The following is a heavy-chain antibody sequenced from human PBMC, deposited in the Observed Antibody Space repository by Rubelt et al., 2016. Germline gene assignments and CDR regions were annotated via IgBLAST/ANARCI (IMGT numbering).Heavy chain of an antibody. D-gene: IGHD5-18*01. J-gene: IGHJ4*02. CDR2: IYSGGST. V-gene: IGHV3-66*01. CDR1: GFTFSSYS. CDR3: ARDTAMVTDY. Sequence: EVQLVESGGGLVKPGGSLRLSCAASGFTFSSYSMNWVRQAPGKGLEWVSVIYSGGSTYYADSVKGRFTISRDNSKNTLYLQMNSMRAEDTAVYYCARDTAMVTDYWGQGTLVTVSS.